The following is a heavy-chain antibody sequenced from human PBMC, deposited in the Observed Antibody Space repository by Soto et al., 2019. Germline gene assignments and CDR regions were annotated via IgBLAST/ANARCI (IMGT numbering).Heavy chain of an antibody. CDR3: ARDLVSRSLDY. Sequence: GSLRLSCAASGFTFSSYTMSWVRQAPGNGLEWVSSISGSSGFIYYEDSVKGRFTISRDNAKKSVYLQMRSMRAEDTAIYYCARDLVSRSLDYWGQGTMLTGSS. CDR2: ISGSSGFI. J-gene: IGHJ4*02. D-gene: IGHD6-13*01. CDR1: GFTFSSYT. V-gene: IGHV3-21*01.